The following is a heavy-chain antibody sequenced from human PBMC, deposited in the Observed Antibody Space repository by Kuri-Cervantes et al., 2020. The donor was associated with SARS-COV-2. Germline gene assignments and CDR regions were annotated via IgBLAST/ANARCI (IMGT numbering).Heavy chain of an antibody. J-gene: IGHJ6*02. V-gene: IGHV3-23*03. CDR3: ARGGGGVVSYGFDV. Sequence: GESLKISCAASGFTFRRYAMSWVRQAPGKGLEWVSVIYSDGSTTYYADAVEGRFTISRDNSKNTVYVEMNSLTAKDTSVYYCARGGGGVVSYGFDVWGQGTTVTVSS. CDR1: GFTFRRYA. D-gene: IGHD3-3*01. CDR2: IYSDGSTT.